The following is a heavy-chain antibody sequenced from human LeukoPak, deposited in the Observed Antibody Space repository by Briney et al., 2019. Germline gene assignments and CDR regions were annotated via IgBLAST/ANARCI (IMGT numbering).Heavy chain of an antibody. CDR1: RYTFTGYY. J-gene: IGHJ3*02. CDR3: ARDIFTVPARNASDI. D-gene: IGHD2-2*01. Sequence: ASVKVSCKASRYTFTGYYMHWVRQAPGQGLEWMGWINPNSSGTSYAQKFQGRVTMTRDTSINTAYMELSSLISDDTAVYYCARDIFTVPARNASDIWGQGTMVTVSS. V-gene: IGHV1-2*02. CDR2: INPNSSGT.